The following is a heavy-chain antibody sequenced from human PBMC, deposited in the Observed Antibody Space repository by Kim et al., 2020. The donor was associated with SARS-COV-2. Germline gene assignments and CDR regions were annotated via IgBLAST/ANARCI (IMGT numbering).Heavy chain of an antibody. V-gene: IGHV4-59*01. J-gene: IGHJ6*02. CDR3: ARDEGRAEYYGMDV. D-gene: IGHD6-19*01. Sequence: PSLKSRVTISVDTSKNQFSLKLSSVNAADTAVYYGARDEGRAEYYGMDVWGQGTTVTVSS.